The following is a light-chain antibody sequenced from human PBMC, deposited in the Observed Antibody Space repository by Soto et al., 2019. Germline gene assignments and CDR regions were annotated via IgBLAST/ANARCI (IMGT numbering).Light chain of an antibody. V-gene: IGLV2-8*01. Sequence: QSALTQPPSASGSPGQSVTISCTGTSSDVGGYNYVSWYQQHPGKAPKLVIYEVNKWPSGVPDRFSGSKSGNTASLTVSGLQAEDEADYYCSSYAGSNNKVFGGVPKLTVL. CDR2: EVN. CDR3: SSYAGSNNKV. J-gene: IGLJ2*01. CDR1: SSDVGGYNY.